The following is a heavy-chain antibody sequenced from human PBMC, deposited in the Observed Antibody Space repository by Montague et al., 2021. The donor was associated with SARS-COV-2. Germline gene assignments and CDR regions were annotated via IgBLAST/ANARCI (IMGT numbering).Heavy chain of an antibody. Sequence: SETLSLTCTVSGGSISSSSYYWSWIRQPPGKGLEWIGYVYYSGSTNYNPSLKSRVTISVDTSKNQFSLKLSSVTAADTAVYYCARGFDYWGQGTLVTVSS. J-gene: IGHJ4*02. CDR2: VYYSGST. CDR1: GGSISSSSYY. CDR3: ARGFDY. V-gene: IGHV4-61*01.